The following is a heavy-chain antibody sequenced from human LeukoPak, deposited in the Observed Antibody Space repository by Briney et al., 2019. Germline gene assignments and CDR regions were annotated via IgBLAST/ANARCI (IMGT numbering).Heavy chain of an antibody. D-gene: IGHD4-17*01. J-gene: IGHJ6*03. CDR1: GGSFSSYY. V-gene: IGHV4-59*01. CDR3: ARDRGPTVTTYDYYYYMDV. Sequence: SETLSLTCTVSGGSFSSYYWSWIRQPPGKGLEWIRYIYYSGSTDYNPSLKSRVTISVQTFKNQFSLNLSSVTAADTAVYYCARDRGPTVTTYDYYYYMDVWGKGTTVTVSS. CDR2: IYYSGST.